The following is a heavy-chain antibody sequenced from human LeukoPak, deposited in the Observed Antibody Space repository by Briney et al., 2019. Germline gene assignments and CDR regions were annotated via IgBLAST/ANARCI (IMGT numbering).Heavy chain of an antibody. CDR1: GGSISDYY. D-gene: IGHD3-16*01. Sequence: SETLSLTCTVSGGSISDYYWSWIRQSPGKGLEWIGYIYNSGSTKYNPSLKSRVSMSVDTSRNQFSLRLSSVTAADTAIYYCARGTVQMGMGERFFDFWGQGTLVTVSS. CDR3: ARGTVQMGMGERFFDF. V-gene: IGHV4-59*01. CDR2: IYNSGST. J-gene: IGHJ4*02.